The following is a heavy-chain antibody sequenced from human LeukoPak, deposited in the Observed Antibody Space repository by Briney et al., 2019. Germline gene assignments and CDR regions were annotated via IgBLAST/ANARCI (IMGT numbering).Heavy chain of an antibody. V-gene: IGHV3-15*01. D-gene: IGHD4-17*01. Sequence: GGSLRLSCAASGFTFSNAWMSWVRQAPGMGLEWVGRIKSKSDGGTADYSAPVKGRFTISRDDSKDTLYLQMNSLKTEDTAVYYCNPTTVNAGAFWGQGTLVTVSS. J-gene: IGHJ4*02. CDR2: IKSKSDGGTA. CDR1: GFTFSNAW. CDR3: NPTTVNAGAF.